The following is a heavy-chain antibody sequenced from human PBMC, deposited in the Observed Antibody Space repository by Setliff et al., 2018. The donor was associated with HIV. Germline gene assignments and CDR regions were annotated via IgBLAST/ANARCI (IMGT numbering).Heavy chain of an antibody. CDR3: ARGRSLRITMVRGVKFDY. Sequence: ASVKVSCKASGYTFTGYYMHWVRQAPGQGLEWMGWINPNSGGTNYAQKFQGRVTMTRDTSISTAYMELSRLRSDDTAVYYCARGRSLRITMVRGVKFDYWGQGTLVTVSS. V-gene: IGHV1-2*02. CDR2: INPNSGGT. D-gene: IGHD3-10*01. J-gene: IGHJ4*02. CDR1: GYTFTGYY.